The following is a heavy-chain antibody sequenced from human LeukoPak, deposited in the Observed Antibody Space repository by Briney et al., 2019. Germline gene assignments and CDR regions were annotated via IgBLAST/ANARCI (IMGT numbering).Heavy chain of an antibody. CDR2: IYKSGST. Sequence: TSQTLSLTCTVSGGSISSGGYYWSWIRQHPGEGLEWIEYIYKSGSTYYSPSLRSRLTISLDTSKNQLSLKLSSVTAADTAMYYCARGLGDGYNSNWFDPWGQGTLVTVSS. V-gene: IGHV4-31*03. CDR3: ARGLGDGYNSNWFDP. CDR1: GGSISSGGYY. J-gene: IGHJ5*02. D-gene: IGHD5-24*01.